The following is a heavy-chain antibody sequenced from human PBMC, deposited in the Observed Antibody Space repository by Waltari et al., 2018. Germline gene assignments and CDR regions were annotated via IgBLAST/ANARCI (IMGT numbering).Heavy chain of an antibody. CDR1: GGSVSSSSYN. Sequence: QLQLQESGPGLVKPSETLSLTCTVSGGSVSSSSYNWGWIRQPPGKGLEWIGSFFNGGTTFYTPSLKSRVTILVDTSKNQFSLKLSSVTAADSAVYYCARGAFDYWGQGTLVTVSS. CDR3: ARGAFDY. V-gene: IGHV4-39*07. CDR2: FFNGGTT. J-gene: IGHJ4*02.